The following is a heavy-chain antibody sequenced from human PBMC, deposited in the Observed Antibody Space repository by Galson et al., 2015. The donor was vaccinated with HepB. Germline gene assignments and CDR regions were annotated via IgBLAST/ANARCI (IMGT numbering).Heavy chain of an antibody. V-gene: IGHV3-33*01. CDR2: IWYDGSNK. CDR3: ARASGAVYQLLRGEIPYGMDV. Sequence: SLRLSCAASGFTFSSYGMHWVRQAPGKGLEWVAVIWYDGSNKYYADSVKGRFTISRDNSKNTLYLQMNSLRAEDTAVYYCARASGAVYQLLRGEIPYGMDVWGQGTTVTVSS. J-gene: IGHJ6*02. D-gene: IGHD2-2*01. CDR1: GFTFSSYG.